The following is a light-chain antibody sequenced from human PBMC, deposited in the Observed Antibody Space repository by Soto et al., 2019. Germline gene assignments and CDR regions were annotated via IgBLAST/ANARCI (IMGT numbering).Light chain of an antibody. V-gene: IGKV3-11*01. J-gene: IGKJ1*01. Sequence: EIVLTQSPATLSLSPGERATLSCRASQSVNSYLAWYQHKPGQAPRLLIYDASNRATGIPDRFSGSGSGTDFTLTISSLEPEDFAAYYCQQRSNWPRTFGQGTKVETK. CDR2: DAS. CDR3: QQRSNWPRT. CDR1: QSVNSY.